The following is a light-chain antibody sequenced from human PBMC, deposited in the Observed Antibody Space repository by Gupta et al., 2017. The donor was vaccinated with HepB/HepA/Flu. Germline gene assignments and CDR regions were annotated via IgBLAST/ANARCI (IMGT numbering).Light chain of an antibody. V-gene: IGKV1-5*03. J-gene: IGKJ1*01. CDR1: QSVTNW. Sequence: DIHMTQSPSTLSASVGDRVTITCRASQSVTNWLAWYQQKPGKAPNLLIYKASSLESGVPSRFSGSGSGTEFTLTISSLQPDDFATYYCQMYEGYPWTFGQGTKVEI. CDR2: KAS. CDR3: QMYEGYPWT.